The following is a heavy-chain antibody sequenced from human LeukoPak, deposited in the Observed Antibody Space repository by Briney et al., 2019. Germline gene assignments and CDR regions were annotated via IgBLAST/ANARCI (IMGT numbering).Heavy chain of an antibody. J-gene: IGHJ4*02. CDR1: GFTFSTYA. D-gene: IGHD6-19*01. CDR2: ISGSGGFT. CDR3: AKAGIGVVGYFDY. V-gene: IGHV3-23*01. Sequence: GGSLRLSCAASGFTFSTYAMSWVRQAPGKGLEWVSGISGSGGFTYYADPVKGRFTISRDNSKNTLYLQMNSLRDEDTALYYCAKAGIGVVGYFDYWGQGTLVTVSS.